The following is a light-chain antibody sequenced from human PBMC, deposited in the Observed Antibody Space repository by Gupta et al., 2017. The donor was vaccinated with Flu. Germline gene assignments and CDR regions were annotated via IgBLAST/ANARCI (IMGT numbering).Light chain of an antibody. CDR1: RSVGNN. J-gene: IGKJ1*01. V-gene: IGKV3-15*01. CDR3: QHYNIWPPWT. Sequence: EKATLSCRASRSVGNNLAWYQQRPGQAPRLLILGASTRAAGIPARFSGNGSETEFTLTISGLQSEDFAVYFCQHYNIWPPWTFGQGTMVEIK. CDR2: GAS.